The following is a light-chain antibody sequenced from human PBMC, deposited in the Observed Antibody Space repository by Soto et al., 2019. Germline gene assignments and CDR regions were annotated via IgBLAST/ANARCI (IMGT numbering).Light chain of an antibody. CDR1: QGISSY. Sequence: IQLTQSPSSLSASVGDRVTITCRASQGISSYLAWYQQKPGKAPKLLIYAASTLQSGVPSRFSGSGSGTDLTLTISSLQPDDFATYYCQQYNSYSWTFGQGTKGDIK. V-gene: IGKV1-9*01. J-gene: IGKJ1*01. CDR3: QQYNSYSWT. CDR2: AAS.